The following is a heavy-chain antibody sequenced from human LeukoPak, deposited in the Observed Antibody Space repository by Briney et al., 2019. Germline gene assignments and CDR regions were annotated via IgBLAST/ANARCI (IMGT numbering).Heavy chain of an antibody. J-gene: IGHJ4*02. Sequence: SETLSLTCTVSGGSISSYYWSWIRQPAGKGLEWIGRIYTSGSTNYNPSLKSRVTMSVDTSKNQFSLKLSSVTAADTAVYYCARGRVGYCSGGSCYTFGYWGQGTLVTVSS. CDR1: GGSISSYY. CDR3: ARGRVGYCSGGSCYTFGY. V-gene: IGHV4-4*07. CDR2: IYTSGST. D-gene: IGHD2-15*01.